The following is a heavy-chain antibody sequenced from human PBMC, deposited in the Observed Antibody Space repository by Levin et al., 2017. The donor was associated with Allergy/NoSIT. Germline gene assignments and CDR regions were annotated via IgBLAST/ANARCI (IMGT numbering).Heavy chain of an antibody. V-gene: IGHV3-23*01. CDR1: GFIFSNYA. Sequence: GGSLRLSCGASGFIFSNYAMIWFRQAPGKGLEWVSAISGGGGSTYNADSVKGRFTISRDNAKNTLYLQMNSLRAEDTAVYYCVKGLEPGRRICPFKDYWGQGTLVTVSS. J-gene: IGHJ4*02. CDR3: VKGLEPGRRICPFKDY. CDR2: ISGGGGST. D-gene: IGHD1-14*01.